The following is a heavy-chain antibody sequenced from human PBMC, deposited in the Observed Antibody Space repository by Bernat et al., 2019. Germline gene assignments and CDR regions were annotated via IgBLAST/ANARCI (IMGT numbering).Heavy chain of an antibody. CDR2: ISYDGTNK. CDR3: AKDTHAGYSSSWYYYYYGMDV. CDR1: GFTFSSYG. Sequence: QVQLVESGGGVVQPGRSLRLSCAASGFTFSSYGMHWVRQAPGKGLEWVAVISYDGTNKHYVDSVKDRFTISRDKSKNTLYLRMNSLRGEDTAVYYCAKDTHAGYSSSWYYYYYGMDVWGQGTTVIVSS. J-gene: IGHJ6*02. D-gene: IGHD6-13*01. V-gene: IGHV3-30*18.